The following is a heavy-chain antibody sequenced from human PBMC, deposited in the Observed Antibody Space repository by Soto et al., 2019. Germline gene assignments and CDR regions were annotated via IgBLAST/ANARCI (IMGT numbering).Heavy chain of an antibody. CDR3: ARDGYDFWSGYYRRNYYMDV. D-gene: IGHD3-3*01. Sequence: ASVEVSCKTSGYTFTSYGISWVRQAPGQGLEWMGWISAYNGDTNYAQKLQSRVTMTTDTSTSTAYMELRSLRSDDTAVYYCARDGYDFWSGYYRRNYYMDVWGKGTTVTVSS. CDR1: GYTFTSYG. J-gene: IGHJ6*03. V-gene: IGHV1-18*01. CDR2: ISAYNGDT.